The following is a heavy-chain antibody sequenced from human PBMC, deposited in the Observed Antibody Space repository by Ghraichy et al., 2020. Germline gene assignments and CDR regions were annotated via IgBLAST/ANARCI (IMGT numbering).Heavy chain of an antibody. CDR2: IKQDGSEK. CDR1: GFTFSSYW. V-gene: IGHV3-7*01. J-gene: IGHJ6*02. D-gene: IGHD3-9*01. CDR3: ARGGGFVLRYFDWHGAVLVGMDV. Sequence: GGSLRLSCAASGFTFSSYWMSWVRQAPGKGLEWVANIKQDGSEKYYVDSVKGRFTISRDNAKNSLYLQMNSLRAEDTAVYYCARGGGFVLRYFDWHGAVLVGMDVWGQGTTVTVSS.